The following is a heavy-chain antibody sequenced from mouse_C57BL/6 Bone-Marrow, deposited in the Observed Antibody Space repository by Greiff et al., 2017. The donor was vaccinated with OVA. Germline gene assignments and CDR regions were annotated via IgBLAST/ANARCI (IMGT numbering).Heavy chain of an antibody. D-gene: IGHD1-1*01. CDR3: ARVLRFYYWYFDV. Sequence: QVQLQQPGTELVKPGASVKLSCKASGYTFTSYWMNWVKQRPGQGLEWIGNINPSNGGTNYNEKFKSKATLTVDKSSSTAYLQLSSLTSEDSAVYYCARVLRFYYWYFDVWGTGTTVTVSS. CDR1: GYTFTSYW. V-gene: IGHV1-53*01. CDR2: INPSNGGT. J-gene: IGHJ1*03.